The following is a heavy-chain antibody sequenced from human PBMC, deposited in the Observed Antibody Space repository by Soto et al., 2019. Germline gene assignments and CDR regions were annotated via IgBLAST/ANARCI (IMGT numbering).Heavy chain of an antibody. CDR1: GFTFSSYA. CDR2: ISGSGGST. Sequence: GGSLRLSCAASGFTFSSYAMSWVRQAPGKGLEWVSAISGSGGSTYYADSVKGRFTISRDNSKNTLYLQMNSLSAEDTARYYCLKERPPIPGTEYDFRGPRTLVTGSS. V-gene: IGHV3-23*01. J-gene: IGHJ4*02. CDR3: LKERPPIPGTEYDF. D-gene: IGHD1-20*01.